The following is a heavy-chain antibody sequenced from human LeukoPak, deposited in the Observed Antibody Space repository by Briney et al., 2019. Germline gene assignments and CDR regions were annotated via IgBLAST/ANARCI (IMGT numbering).Heavy chain of an antibody. V-gene: IGHV1-2*02. J-gene: IGHJ4*02. CDR1: GYMFTAPY. CDR2: INPNSGGT. Sequence: ASVKVSCKASGYMFTAPYIHWMRQAPGQELEWMGWINPNSGGTRYAQTFQGRITVTRDTSTSTAYMELSGLRDDDTAVYYCARVGYCTKGVCMNYDYWGQGTLVTVSS. CDR3: ARVGYCTKGVCMNYDY. D-gene: IGHD2-8*01.